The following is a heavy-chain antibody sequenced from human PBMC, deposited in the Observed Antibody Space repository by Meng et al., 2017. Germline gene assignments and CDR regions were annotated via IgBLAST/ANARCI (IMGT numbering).Heavy chain of an antibody. Sequence: QLEHSGTRPVNPSQTLSLTSTASSCPFSSCVHSRSSIRPPPGYGLLCIGFSYARGSTYHNPPRKSRINISVDTSKNHFSLHLSSVTAADTFLHCCARDQDPGAMVVAATIGFNPGGQGTLVTVSS. CDR2: SYARGST. CDR1: SCPFSSCVHS. J-gene: IGHJ5*02. CDR3: ARDQDPGAMVVAATIGFNP. V-gene: IGHV4-31*03. D-gene: IGHD2-15*01.